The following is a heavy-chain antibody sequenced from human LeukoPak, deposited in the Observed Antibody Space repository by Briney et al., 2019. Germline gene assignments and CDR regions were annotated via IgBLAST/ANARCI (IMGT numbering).Heavy chain of an antibody. V-gene: IGHV3-23*01. Sequence: GGSLRLSCAASGFTFSSYAMSWVRQAPGKGLEWVSAISGSGGSTYYADSVKGRFTTSRDNSKNTLYLQMNSLRAEDTAVYYCAKDRGHYDFWSGYYSNWFDPWGQGTLVTVSS. J-gene: IGHJ5*02. D-gene: IGHD3-3*01. CDR1: GFTFSSYA. CDR3: AKDRGHYDFWSGYYSNWFDP. CDR2: ISGSGGST.